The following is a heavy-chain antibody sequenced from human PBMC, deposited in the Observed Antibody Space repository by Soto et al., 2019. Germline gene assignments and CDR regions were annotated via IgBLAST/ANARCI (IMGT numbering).Heavy chain of an antibody. D-gene: IGHD3-16*01. V-gene: IGHV3-74*03. J-gene: IGHJ6*03. CDR1: GFSFSSYW. Sequence: GGSLRLSCVASGFSFSSYWMHWVRQAPGKGLVWVARISTTTTSAGSVEGRFTISRDNAKNTLYLEMNSLRNEDTAVYYCARGGRYYYMDVWGNGTTVTVSS. CDR3: ARGGRYYYMDV. CDR2: ISTTT.